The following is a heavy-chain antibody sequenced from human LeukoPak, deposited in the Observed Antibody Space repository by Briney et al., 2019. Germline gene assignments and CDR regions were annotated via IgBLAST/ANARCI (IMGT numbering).Heavy chain of an antibody. J-gene: IGHJ6*03. CDR2: IIPIFGTA. CDR1: GGTFSSNA. D-gene: IGHD4-17*01. Sequence: ASVKVSCKASGGTFSSNAISWVRQAPGQGLEWMGGIIPIFGTANYAQKFQGRVTITADESTSTAYMELSSLRSEDTAVYYCARDEATVTTVPYYYYMDVWGKGTTVTVSS. CDR3: ARDEATVTTVPYYYYMDV. V-gene: IGHV1-69*01.